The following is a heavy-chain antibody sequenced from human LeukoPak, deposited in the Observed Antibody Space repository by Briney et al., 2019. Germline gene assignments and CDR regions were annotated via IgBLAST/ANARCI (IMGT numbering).Heavy chain of an antibody. J-gene: IGHJ4*02. V-gene: IGHV4-59*12. CDR3: AERGSGWYFHN. Sequence: SETLSLTCTVSGGSINNYYWSWIRQPPGKGLEWIGYIHYSGSTNYNPSLKSRVTISVDTSKNDFSLKLTSVTAADTAVYYCAERGSGWYFHNWGQGTLVTVSS. D-gene: IGHD6-19*01. CDR1: GGSINNYY. CDR2: IHYSGST.